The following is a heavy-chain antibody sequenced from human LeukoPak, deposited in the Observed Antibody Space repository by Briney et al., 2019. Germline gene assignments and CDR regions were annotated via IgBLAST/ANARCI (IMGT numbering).Heavy chain of an antibody. CDR1: GFTFSSYW. D-gene: IGHD3-10*01. CDR2: INSDGSST. CDR3: ARAPVSVYYYMDV. Sequence: GGSLRLSCAASGFTFSSYWMHWVRQAPGKGLVWVSRINSDGSSTSYADSVKGRFTISRDNAKNTLCLQMNSLRAEDTAVYYCARAPVSVYYYMDVWGKGTTVTVS. J-gene: IGHJ6*03. V-gene: IGHV3-74*01.